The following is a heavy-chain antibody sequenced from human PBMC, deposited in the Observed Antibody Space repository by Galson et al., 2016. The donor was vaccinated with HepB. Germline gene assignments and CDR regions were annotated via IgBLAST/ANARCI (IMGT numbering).Heavy chain of an antibody. CDR1: GDSISNYY. CDR3: ATTYCGGDCYHVYAFDF. V-gene: IGHV4-59*01. Sequence: SETLSLTCTVSGDSISNYYCSWIWQPPGKALEWIGYSFYSGRTHYNSSLQSRVTTSVDTSKNQFSLKLSSVTAADTAMYYCATTYCGGDCYHVYAFDFWGQGTMVTVSS. J-gene: IGHJ3*01. D-gene: IGHD2-21*01. CDR2: SFYSGRT.